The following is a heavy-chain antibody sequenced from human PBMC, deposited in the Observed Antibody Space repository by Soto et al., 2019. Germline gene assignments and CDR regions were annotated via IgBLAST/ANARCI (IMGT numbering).Heavy chain of an antibody. CDR1: GGTFSSYA. CDR3: ARDRPRGSGWYVYFDY. CDR2: IIPIFGTA. J-gene: IGHJ4*02. V-gene: IGHV1-69*13. Sequence: SVKVSCKASGGTFSSYAISWVRQAPGQGLEWMGGIIPIFGTANYAQKFQGRVTITADESTSTAYMELSSLRSEDTAVYYCARDRPRGSGWYVYFDYWGQGTLVTVSS. D-gene: IGHD6-19*01.